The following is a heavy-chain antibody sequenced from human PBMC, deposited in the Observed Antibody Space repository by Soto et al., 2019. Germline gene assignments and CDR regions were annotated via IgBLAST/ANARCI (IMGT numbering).Heavy chain of an antibody. CDR3: ARLPRDCNKTSCYYADH. J-gene: IGHJ4*02. CDR1: GYDFNTNW. CDR2: MYPGDSDT. D-gene: IGHD3-3*01. V-gene: IGHV5-51*01. Sequence: AGESLKISCRGSGYDFNTNWFGWVRQLPGRGLEWVGIMYPGDSDTRYNPSLQGHVTLSVDVTVSTAFLQRRSLETSDTGMYFCARLPRDCNKTSCYYADHWGQGTQVTVSS.